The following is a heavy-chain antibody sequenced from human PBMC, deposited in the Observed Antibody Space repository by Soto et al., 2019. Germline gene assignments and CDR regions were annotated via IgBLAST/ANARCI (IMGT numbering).Heavy chain of an antibody. J-gene: IGHJ4*02. Sequence: QVQLQESGPGLVKPSQTLSLTCTVSGGSISSGDYYWSWIHQPPGKGLEWIGYIYYSGSTYYNPSLKSRLTMSVDTSKNQFSLKLSSVTAADTAVYFCARDRHGDEIDYWGQGTLVTVSS. V-gene: IGHV4-30-4*01. CDR2: IYYSGST. CDR3: ARDRHGDEIDY. D-gene: IGHD4-17*01. CDR1: GGSISSGDYY.